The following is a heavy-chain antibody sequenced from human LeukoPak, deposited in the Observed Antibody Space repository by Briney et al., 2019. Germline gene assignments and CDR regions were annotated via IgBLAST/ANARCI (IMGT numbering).Heavy chain of an antibody. CDR3: VVAAAGTADY. D-gene: IGHD6-13*01. Sequence: GGSLRLSCAASGFTFTTYTIRWVRQAPGKGLEWVAVISYDGSNKYYADSVKGRFTISRDNSKNTLYLQMNSLRAEDTAVYYCVVAAAGTADYWGQGTLVTVSS. V-gene: IGHV3-30-3*01. CDR2: ISYDGSNK. J-gene: IGHJ4*02. CDR1: GFTFTTYT.